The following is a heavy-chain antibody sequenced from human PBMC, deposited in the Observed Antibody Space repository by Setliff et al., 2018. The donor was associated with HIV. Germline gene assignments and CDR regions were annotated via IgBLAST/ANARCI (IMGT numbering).Heavy chain of an antibody. Sequence: GSLRLSCAASGFTFSSYAMSWVRQAPGKGLEWVSAISGSGGSTYYADSVKGRFTISRDNAESSLYLQMNSLRAGDTAVYYCARAPPNSEYWGRGTLVT. CDR1: GFTFSSYA. CDR2: ISGSGGST. J-gene: IGHJ4*02. CDR3: ARAPPNSEY. V-gene: IGHV3-23*01.